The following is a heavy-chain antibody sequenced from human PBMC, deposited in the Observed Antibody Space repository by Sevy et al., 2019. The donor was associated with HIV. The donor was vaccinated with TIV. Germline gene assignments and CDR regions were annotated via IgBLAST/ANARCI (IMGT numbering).Heavy chain of an antibody. CDR2: ISSSGSTI. V-gene: IGHV3-48*03. Sequence: GGSLRLSCAASGFTFNTYEMNWVRQAPGKGLEWVSYISSSGSTIYYADSVKGRFTISRDNAKNSLYLQMNSPRAEDTAVYYCARGEWGGVNYWGQGTLVTVSS. D-gene: IGHD3-16*01. CDR3: ARGEWGGVNY. CDR1: GFTFNTYE. J-gene: IGHJ4*02.